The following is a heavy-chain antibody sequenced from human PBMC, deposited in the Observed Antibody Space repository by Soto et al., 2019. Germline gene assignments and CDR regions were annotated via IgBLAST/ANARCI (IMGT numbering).Heavy chain of an antibody. V-gene: IGHV5-10-1*01. D-gene: IGHD3-22*01. J-gene: IGHJ4*02. CDR3: ARQIYDSDTGPNFQYYFDS. Sequence: GESLKISCKGSGYSFAGYWITWVRQKPGKGLEWMGRIDPSDSQTYYSPSFRGHVTISATKSITTVFLQWSSLRASDTAMYYCARQIYDSDTGPNFQYYFDSWGQGTPVTISS. CDR1: GYSFAGYW. CDR2: IDPSDSQT.